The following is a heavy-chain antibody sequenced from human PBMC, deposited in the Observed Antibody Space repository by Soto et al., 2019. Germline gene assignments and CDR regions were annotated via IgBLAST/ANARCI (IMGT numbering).Heavy chain of an antibody. Sequence: EVPLLESGGGLVQPGGSLRLSCAASGFTFNTYAMDWVRQAPGKGLEWVSSISGSGGRTYYADSVKGRFTISRDNSENTLYLEMNSLRAEDTAVYYCANSDRGGSGSSNYWGQGTLVTVSS. CDR2: ISGSGGRT. V-gene: IGHV3-23*01. J-gene: IGHJ4*02. CDR1: GFTFNTYA. D-gene: IGHD3-10*01. CDR3: ANSDRGGSGSSNY.